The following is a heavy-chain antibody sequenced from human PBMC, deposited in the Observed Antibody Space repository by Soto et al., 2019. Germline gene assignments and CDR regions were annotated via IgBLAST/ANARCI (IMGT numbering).Heavy chain of an antibody. CDR2: IIPIFGTA. CDR3: ARVRISIAARRGDWYFDL. V-gene: IGHV1-69*12. D-gene: IGHD6-6*01. Sequence: QVQLVQSGAEVKKPGSSVKVSCKASGGTFSSYAISWVRQAPGQGLEWMGGIIPIFGTANYAQKFQGRVTITADESTITAYMELSSLRSEDTAVYYCARVRISIAARRGDWYFDLWGRGTLVTVSS. CDR1: GGTFSSYA. J-gene: IGHJ2*01.